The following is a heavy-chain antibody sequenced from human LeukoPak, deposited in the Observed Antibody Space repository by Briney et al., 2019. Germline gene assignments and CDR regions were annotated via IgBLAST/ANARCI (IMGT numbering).Heavy chain of an antibody. D-gene: IGHD4-17*01. J-gene: IGHJ6*02. CDR2: IYSGGST. Sequence: PGGSLRLSCAASGFTVSSNYMSWVRQAPGKGLEWVSVIYSGGSTYYADSVKGRFTISRDNSKNTLYLQMNSLRAEDTAVYYCARDGNVRSRRRYYYGMDVWGQGTTVTVSS. CDR3: ARDGNVRSRRRYYYGMDV. V-gene: IGHV3-66*01. CDR1: GFTVSSNY.